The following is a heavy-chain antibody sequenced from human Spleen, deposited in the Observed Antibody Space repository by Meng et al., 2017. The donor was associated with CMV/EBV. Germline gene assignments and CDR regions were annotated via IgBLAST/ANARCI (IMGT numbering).Heavy chain of an antibody. Sequence: ASVKVSCKASGYTFTGYYMHWVRQAPGQGLEWMGWINPNSGGTNYAQKFQGRVTMTRDTSISTAYMELSRLRSEDTAVYYCARGEHEGDSGSYYRRYYYGMDVWGQGTTVTVSS. CDR3: ARGEHEGDSGSYYRRYYYGMDV. V-gene: IGHV1-2*02. CDR2: INPNSGGT. J-gene: IGHJ6*02. D-gene: IGHD1-26*01. CDR1: GYTFTGYY.